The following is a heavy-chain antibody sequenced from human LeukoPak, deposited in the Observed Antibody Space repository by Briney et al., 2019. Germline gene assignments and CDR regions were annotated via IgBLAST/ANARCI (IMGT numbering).Heavy chain of an antibody. V-gene: IGHV4-31*03. D-gene: IGHD5-24*01. CDR3: ARETAADGYNYFDY. CDR2: IYYSGST. J-gene: IGHJ4*02. Sequence: PSQTLSLTCTVSGGSISSGGYYWSWIRQHPGKGLEWIGYIYYSGSTYYNPSLKSRVTISVDTSKNQFSLKLSSVTAADTAVYHCARETAADGYNYFDYWGQGTLVTVSS. CDR1: GGSISSGGYY.